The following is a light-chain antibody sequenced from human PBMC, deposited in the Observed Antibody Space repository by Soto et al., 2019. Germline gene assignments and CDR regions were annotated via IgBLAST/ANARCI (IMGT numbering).Light chain of an antibody. CDR2: RNN. CDR1: SSNIGRNY. CDR3: AAWDYSLSGYWV. Sequence: QSVLSQPPSASGTPGQRVTISCSGSSSNIGRNYVYWYQQVPGTAPKLLIFRNNQRPSGVPDRFSGSKSGTSASLAISGLQSEDEADYFCAAWDYSLSGYWVFGGGTKLTVL. J-gene: IGLJ3*02. V-gene: IGLV1-47*01.